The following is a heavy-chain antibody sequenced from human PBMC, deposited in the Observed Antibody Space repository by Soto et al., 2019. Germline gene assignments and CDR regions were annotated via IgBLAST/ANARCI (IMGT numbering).Heavy chain of an antibody. CDR1: GFTFSSYW. J-gene: IGHJ4*02. CDR2: IKQDGSEK. CDR3: ARVAGYSSRVSAY. D-gene: IGHD6-13*01. V-gene: IGHV3-7*01. Sequence: GGSLRLSCAASGFTFSSYWMSWVRQAPGKGLEWVANIKQDGSEKYYVDSVKGRFTISRDNAKNSLYLQMNSLRAEDTAVYYCARVAGYSSRVSAYWGQGTLVTVSS.